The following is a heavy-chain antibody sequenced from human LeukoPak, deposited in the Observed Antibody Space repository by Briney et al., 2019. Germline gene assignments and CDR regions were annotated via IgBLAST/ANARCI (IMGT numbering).Heavy chain of an antibody. CDR2: IKQDGTEK. J-gene: IGHJ4*02. CDR3: AKLAKYFYGSETYYFFEH. V-gene: IGHV3-7*01. Sequence: QSGGSLRLSCAASGFSFTTYWMSWVRQAPGKGLEWVANIKQDGTEKYYVDSVKGRFTISRENAESSLYLQMNSLRVEDTAVYYCAKLAKYFYGSETYYFFEHWGQGTPVTASS. D-gene: IGHD3-10*01. CDR1: GFSFTTYW.